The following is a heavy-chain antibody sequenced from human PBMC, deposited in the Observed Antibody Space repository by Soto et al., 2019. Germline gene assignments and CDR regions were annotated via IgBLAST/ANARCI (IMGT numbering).Heavy chain of an antibody. D-gene: IGHD5-18*01. V-gene: IGHV1-69*12. J-gene: IGHJ4*02. CDR1: GGTFSSYA. CDR3: ASHGYSYGYLFDD. Sequence: QVQLVQSGAEVKKPGSSVKVSCKASGGTFSSYAISWVRQAPGQGLEWMGGIIPIFGTANYAQKFQGRVTITADESTSKAYMELSSLRSEDKAVYYCASHGYSYGYLFDDWGQGTLVTVSS. CDR2: IIPIFGTA.